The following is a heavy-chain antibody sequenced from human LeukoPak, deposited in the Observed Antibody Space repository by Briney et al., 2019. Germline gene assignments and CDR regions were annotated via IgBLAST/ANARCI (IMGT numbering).Heavy chain of an antibody. J-gene: IGHJ3*02. CDR3: ARSEMPTRSDAFDI. Sequence: PSETQSLTCTVSGGSISSYYWTWIRQSPGKGLEWIGYIYYSGYTNSNPSLKSRVTISVDTSKNQFSLNLKSVTAADTAVYYCARSEMPTRSDAFDIWGQGTMVSVSS. CDR1: GGSISSYY. D-gene: IGHD5-24*01. V-gene: IGHV4-59*01. CDR2: IYYSGYT.